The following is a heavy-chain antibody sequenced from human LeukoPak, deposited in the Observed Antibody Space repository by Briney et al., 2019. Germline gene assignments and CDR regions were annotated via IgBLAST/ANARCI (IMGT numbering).Heavy chain of an antibody. Sequence: PGGSLRLSCAASGFTVSSNFMSWVRQAPGKGLEWVSVIYTGGSTFYADSVRGRFTISRDNSKNTVHLQMNNLRAEDTAVYYCARDAYSNYYGMDVWGQGTTVTVFS. D-gene: IGHD2-21*01. CDR1: GFTVSSNF. CDR2: IYTGGST. V-gene: IGHV3-53*01. J-gene: IGHJ6*02. CDR3: ARDAYSNYYGMDV.